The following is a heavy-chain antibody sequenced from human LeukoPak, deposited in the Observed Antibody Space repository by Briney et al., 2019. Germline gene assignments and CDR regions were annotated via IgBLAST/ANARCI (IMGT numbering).Heavy chain of an antibody. CDR3: ARTDYGDSPFDY. J-gene: IGHJ4*02. D-gene: IGHD4-17*01. CDR2: IYYSGST. Sequence: SETLSLTCTVSGGSISSYYWSWIRQPPGKGLEWIGYIYYSGSTNYNPSLKSRVTISVDTSKNQFSLKLSSVTAADTAVYYCARTDYGDSPFDYWGQGTLVTVSS. V-gene: IGHV4-59*08. CDR1: GGSISSYY.